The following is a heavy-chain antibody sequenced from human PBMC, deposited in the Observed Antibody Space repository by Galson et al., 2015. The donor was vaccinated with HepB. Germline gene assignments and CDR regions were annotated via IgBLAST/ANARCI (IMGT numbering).Heavy chain of an antibody. J-gene: IGHJ4*02. CDR1: GGSISSSSYY. CDR2: IKQDGSEK. V-gene: IGHV3-7*03. Sequence: ETLSLTCTVSGGSISSSSYYRGWIRQPPGKGLEWVANIKQDGSEKYYVDSVKGRFTISRDNAKNSLYLQMNSLRAEDTAVYYCARSSRFLEWLPHFDYWGQGTLVTVSS. CDR3: ARSSRFLEWLPHFDY. D-gene: IGHD3-3*01.